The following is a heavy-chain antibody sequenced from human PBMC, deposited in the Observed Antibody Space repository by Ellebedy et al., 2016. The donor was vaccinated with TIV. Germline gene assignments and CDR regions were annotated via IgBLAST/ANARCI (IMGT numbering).Heavy chain of an antibody. J-gene: IGHJ3*02. CDR3: ARERMDIPDRDAFDM. Sequence: GESLKISXAASGFTFSSYGMHWVRQAPGKGLEWVAVIWYDGSNKYYADSVKGRFTISRDNSKNTLYLQMNSLRAEDTAIYYCARERMDIPDRDAFDMWGQGTMVTVSS. V-gene: IGHV3-33*01. D-gene: IGHD5-12*01. CDR1: GFTFSSYG. CDR2: IWYDGSNK.